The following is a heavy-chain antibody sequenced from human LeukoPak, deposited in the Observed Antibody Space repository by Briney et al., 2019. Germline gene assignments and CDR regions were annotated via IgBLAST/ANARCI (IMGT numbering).Heavy chain of an antibody. Sequence: GRSLRLSCAASGFTFSSYVMHWVRQAPGKGLEWVAVISYDGDTEYYTDSVKGRFTISRDNSKNTLYLQMSSLRAEDTAVYYCARDYSSGWVDYWGQGTLVTVSS. CDR2: ISYDGDTE. D-gene: IGHD6-19*01. CDR1: GFTFSSYV. V-gene: IGHV3-30*03. CDR3: ARDYSSGWVDY. J-gene: IGHJ4*02.